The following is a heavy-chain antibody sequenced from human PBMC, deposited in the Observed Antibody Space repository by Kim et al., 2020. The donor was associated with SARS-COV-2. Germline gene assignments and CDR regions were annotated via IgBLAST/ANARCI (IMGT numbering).Heavy chain of an antibody. CDR3: AKVGPAGSYYDSSGYYYLGAFDI. D-gene: IGHD3-22*01. CDR2: ISGSGGST. V-gene: IGHV3-23*01. Sequence: GGSLRLSCAASGFTFSSYAMSWVRQAPGKGLEWVSAISGSGGSTYYADSVKGRFTISRDNSKNTLYLQMNSLRAEDTAVYYCAKVGPAGSYYDSSGYYYLGAFDIWGQGTMVTVSS. J-gene: IGHJ3*02. CDR1: GFTFSSYA.